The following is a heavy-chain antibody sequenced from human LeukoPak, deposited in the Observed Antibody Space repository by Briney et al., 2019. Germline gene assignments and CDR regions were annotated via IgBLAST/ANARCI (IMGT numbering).Heavy chain of an antibody. CDR2: IYNRGST. Sequence: PSETLSLTCTLSGDSIDSYYSNCIRPPPRKGREWVGYIYNRGSTTNNPSLKSRVTTSVDTSKNQFSLKLSSVTSADTAVYYCARDAPSGRLPAAMHYYYNRDVWRKGTSVTVSS. CDR1: GDSIDSYY. D-gene: IGHD2-2*01. V-gene: IGHV4-59*01. CDR3: ARDAPSGRLPAAMHYYYNRDV. J-gene: IGHJ6*03.